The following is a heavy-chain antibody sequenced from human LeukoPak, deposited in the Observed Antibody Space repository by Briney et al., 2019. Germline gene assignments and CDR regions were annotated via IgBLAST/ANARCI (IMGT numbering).Heavy chain of an antibody. CDR1: GFAFNNYG. D-gene: IGHD4-11*01. CDR2: MWSEDNSQ. V-gene: IGHV3-33*01. J-gene: IGHJ4*02. CDR3: ARDLRRTTFDY. Sequence: PGGSLRLSCAASGFAFNNYGMHRVRQAPGKGLEWVGVMWSEDNSQHYADSVKGRFTISKDSSKNTLYLQMNSLRAEDTAVYYCARDLRRTTFDYWGQGTLVTVSS.